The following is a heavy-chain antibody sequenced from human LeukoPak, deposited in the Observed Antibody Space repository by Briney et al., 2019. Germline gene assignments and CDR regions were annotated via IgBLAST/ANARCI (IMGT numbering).Heavy chain of an antibody. V-gene: IGHV3-23*01. J-gene: IGHJ4*02. CDR1: RVTFGGYG. CDR3: AKDRDEGFGELLPVVFDY. CDR2: ISGSGGST. D-gene: IGHD3-10*01. Sequence: PGGALRLSCAASRVTFGGYGMSWLRQAPGKGLEGVSSISGSGGSTHYADSVKGRFTISRDNSKSALFLQMNSLRAEDTAVYYCAKDRDEGFGELLPVVFDYWGQGTRVTVSS.